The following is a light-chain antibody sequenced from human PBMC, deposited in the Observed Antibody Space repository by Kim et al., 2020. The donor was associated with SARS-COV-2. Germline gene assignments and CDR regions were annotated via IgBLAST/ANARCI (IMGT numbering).Light chain of an antibody. J-gene: IGKJ5*01. CDR1: QRLSSSY. Sequence: PGCNASLSCRASQRLSSSYVAWYQQKPGQAPRLLIYGASSRATGIPDRFSGSGSGADFTLTITRLEPEDFAVFYCQQYDNSPITFGQGTRLEIK. V-gene: IGKV3-20*01. CDR2: GAS. CDR3: QQYDNSPIT.